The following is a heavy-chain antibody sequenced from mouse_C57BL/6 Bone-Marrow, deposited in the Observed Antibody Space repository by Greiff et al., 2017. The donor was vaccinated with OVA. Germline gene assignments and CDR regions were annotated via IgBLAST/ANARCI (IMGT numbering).Heavy chain of an antibody. CDR2: ISYDGSN. CDR3: ARESYGSSYGDYAMDD. Sequence: EVKVEESGPGLVKPSQSLSLTCSVTGYSITSGYYWNWIRQFPGNKLEWMGYISYDGSNNYNPSLKNRISITRDTSKNQFFLKLNSVTTEDTATYDRARESYGSSYGDYAMDDWGKGTSVTVAS. CDR1: GYSITSGYY. D-gene: IGHD1-1*01. V-gene: IGHV3-6*01. J-gene: IGHJ4*01.